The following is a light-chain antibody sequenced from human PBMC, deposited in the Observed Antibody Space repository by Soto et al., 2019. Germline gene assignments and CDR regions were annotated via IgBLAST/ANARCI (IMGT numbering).Light chain of an antibody. CDR1: QSINTN. Sequence: DIEMTQAPSSLSVSVGGTVTITCRASQSINTNLNWYQHKVGEAPKLLIYAASSLQSGVPSRFRGSGSGTHFTLTISSLQPEDFATYYCQQSYDNLTFGPGTKVDIK. V-gene: IGKV1-39*01. CDR2: AAS. CDR3: QQSYDNLT. J-gene: IGKJ3*01.